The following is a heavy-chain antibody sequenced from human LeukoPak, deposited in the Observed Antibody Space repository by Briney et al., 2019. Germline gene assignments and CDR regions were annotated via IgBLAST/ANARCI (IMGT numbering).Heavy chain of an antibody. V-gene: IGHV3-53*01. CDR1: GFTVSSNY. CDR3: AKAPVVVPAGEVDV. Sequence: PGGSLRLSCAASGFTVSSNYMSWVRQAPGKGLEWVSVIYSGGSTYYADSVKGRFTISRDNSKNTLYLQMNSLRAEDTAVYYCAKAPVVVPAGEVDVWGQGTTVTVSS. CDR2: IYSGGST. J-gene: IGHJ6*02. D-gene: IGHD2-2*01.